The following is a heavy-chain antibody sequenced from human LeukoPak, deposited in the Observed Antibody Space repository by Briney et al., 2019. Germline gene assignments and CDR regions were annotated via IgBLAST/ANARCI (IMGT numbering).Heavy chain of an antibody. Sequence: PSETLSLTCSVSGASVTSYYWSWIRQPPGKGLEWIGYIYYNGGTNYNPSLKSRITISLDTSKNQFSLRLSSVTAADTAVYYCAGGGDKAKTGYWGQGTLVTASS. CDR1: GASVTSYY. D-gene: IGHD2-15*01. CDR2: IYYNGGT. CDR3: AGGGDKAKTGY. V-gene: IGHV4-59*08. J-gene: IGHJ4*02.